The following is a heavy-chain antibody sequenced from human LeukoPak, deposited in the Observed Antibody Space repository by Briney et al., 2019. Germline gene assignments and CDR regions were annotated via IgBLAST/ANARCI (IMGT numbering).Heavy chain of an antibody. V-gene: IGHV3-30-3*01. CDR1: GFTFSSYA. CDR2: ISYDGSNK. J-gene: IGHJ3*02. CDR3: ARGTHYYYDSSGYYPAAFDI. Sequence: GGSLRLSCAASGFTFSSYAMHWVRQAPGKGLEWVAVISYDGSNKYYADSVKGRFTISRDNSKNTLYLQMNSLRAEDTAVYYCARGTHYYYDSSGYYPAAFDIWGQGTMVTVSS. D-gene: IGHD3-22*01.